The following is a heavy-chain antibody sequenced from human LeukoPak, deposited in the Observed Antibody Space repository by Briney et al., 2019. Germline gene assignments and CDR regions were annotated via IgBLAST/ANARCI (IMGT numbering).Heavy chain of an antibody. D-gene: IGHD1-1*01. CDR1: GFTFSSYA. V-gene: IGHV3-30-3*01. Sequence: PGGSLRLSCAASGFTFSSYAMHWVRQAPGKGLEWVAVISYDGSNKYYADSVKGRFTISRDSSKNTLYLQMNSLRAEDTAVYYCARDSRTKYYFDYWGQGTLVTVSS. CDR3: ARDSRTKYYFDY. CDR2: ISYDGSNK. J-gene: IGHJ4*02.